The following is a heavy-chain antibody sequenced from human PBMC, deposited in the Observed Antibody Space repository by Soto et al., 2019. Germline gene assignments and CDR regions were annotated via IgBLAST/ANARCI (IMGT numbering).Heavy chain of an antibody. Sequence: SETLSLTCAVSGGSISRGGYSWSWIRQPPGKGLEWIGYIYHSGSTYYNPSLKSRVTISVDRSKNQFSLKLSSVTAADTAVYYCARRRGFPYYYGMDVWGQGTTVTVSS. D-gene: IGHD5-12*01. CDR2: IYHSGST. CDR1: GGSISRGGYS. V-gene: IGHV4-30-2*01. CDR3: ARRRGFPYYYGMDV. J-gene: IGHJ6*02.